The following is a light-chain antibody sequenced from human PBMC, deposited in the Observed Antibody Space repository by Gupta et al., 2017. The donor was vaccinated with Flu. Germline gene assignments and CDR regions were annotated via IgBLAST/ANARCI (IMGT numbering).Light chain of an antibody. Sequence: DIVMTKSPDSLAVSLGERATINCKSSQTVLYSSNTKDYLTWYQQKPGQPPKLLIYWASTRESGVPDRFSGSGSGTNFTLTISSLQAEDVAVYYCQQYYDPPWTFGQGTKVEIK. V-gene: IGKV4-1*01. CDR3: QQYYDPPWT. J-gene: IGKJ1*01. CDR1: QTVLYSSNTKDY. CDR2: WAS.